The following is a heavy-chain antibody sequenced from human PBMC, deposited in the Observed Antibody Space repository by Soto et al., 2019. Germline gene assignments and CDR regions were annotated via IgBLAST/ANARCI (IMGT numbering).Heavy chain of an antibody. Sequence: VQLQESGPGLVKPSETLSLICTVSGGSISSDYLSWIRQPAGKGLEWIGRVYTSGYSNSNPSLKSRVTMLVDTSKKQFSLNLSSVTAADTAVYYCAREPTTAGTVNWFDPWGQGTLVTVSS. J-gene: IGHJ5*02. CDR1: GGSISSDY. V-gene: IGHV4-4*07. CDR3: AREPTTAGTVNWFDP. D-gene: IGHD6-13*01. CDR2: VYTSGYS.